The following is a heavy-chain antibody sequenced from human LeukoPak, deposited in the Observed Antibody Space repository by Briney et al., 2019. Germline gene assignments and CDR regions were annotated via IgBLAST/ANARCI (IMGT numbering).Heavy chain of an antibody. CDR1: GYTFTSYG. J-gene: IGHJ4*02. CDR3: ASGSYYFDY. Sequence: ASVKVSCKASGYTFTSYGISWVRQAPGQGLEWMGWINTPNGKTRYPQKVQDRVTMTTDTSTSTAYMELRRLRSDDTAVYYCASGSYYFDYWGQGTLVTVSS. V-gene: IGHV1-18*01. CDR2: INTPNGKT.